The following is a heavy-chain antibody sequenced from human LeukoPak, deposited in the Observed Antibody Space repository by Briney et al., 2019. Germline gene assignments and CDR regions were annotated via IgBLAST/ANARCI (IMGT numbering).Heavy chain of an antibody. V-gene: IGHV4-34*01. CDR1: GVSFSGYY. J-gene: IGHJ4*02. CDR2: INHSGST. D-gene: IGHD2-15*01. Sequence: SETLSLTCAVYGVSFSGYYWSWIRQPPGKGLEWVGEINHSGSTNYNPSLKSRVTISVDTSKTQFSLKLSSVTAADTAVSYCGRGGGPDYFDYWGQGTLVTVSS. CDR3: GRGGGPDYFDY.